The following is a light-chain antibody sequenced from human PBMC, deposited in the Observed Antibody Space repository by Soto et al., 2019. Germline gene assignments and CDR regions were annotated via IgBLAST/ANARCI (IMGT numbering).Light chain of an antibody. CDR3: QQRSNPLT. J-gene: IGKJ4*01. CDR1: PSVSSY. Sequence: EIVLIQSPATLSLSPGERATLSCRASPSVSSYLAWYQQKPCQAPRLLIYDASNRATGIPARFSGSGSGTDFTLTISRLEPEDFAVYYCQQRSNPLTFGGGTRVE. CDR2: DAS. V-gene: IGKV3-11*01.